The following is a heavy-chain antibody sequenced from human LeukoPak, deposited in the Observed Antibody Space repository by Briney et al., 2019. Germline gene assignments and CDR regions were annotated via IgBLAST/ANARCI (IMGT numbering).Heavy chain of an antibody. D-gene: IGHD5-12*01. CDR2: ISSNGGST. V-gene: IGHV3-64*01. J-gene: IGHJ4*02. CDR1: GFTFSSYA. Sequence: PGGSLRLSCAASGFTFSSYAMHCVRQAPGKGLEYVSAISSNGGSTYYANSVKGRFTISRDNSKNTLYLQMSSLRAEDTAVYYCATLDTVAASYWGQGTLVTVSS. CDR3: ATLDTVAASY.